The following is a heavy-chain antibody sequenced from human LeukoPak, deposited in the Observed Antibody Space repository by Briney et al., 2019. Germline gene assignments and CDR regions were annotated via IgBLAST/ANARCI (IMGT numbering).Heavy chain of an antibody. J-gene: IGHJ3*01. CDR2: IHSSSGSI. Sequence: GGSLRPSCAASGFNFTNYNMNWVRQAPGKGLEWVSSIHSSSGSIYYADSLKGRFTISRDNAKNSLYLQMNSLRAEDTAVYYCARDLAWEAFDLWGQGTMVTVSS. CDR3: ARDLAWEAFDL. CDR1: GFNFTNYN. V-gene: IGHV3-21*01. D-gene: IGHD1-26*01.